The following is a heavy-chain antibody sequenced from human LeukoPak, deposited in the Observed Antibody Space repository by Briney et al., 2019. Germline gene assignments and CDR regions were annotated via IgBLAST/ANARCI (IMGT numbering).Heavy chain of an antibody. J-gene: IGHJ3*02. V-gene: IGHV3-21*01. Sequence: GGPLRLSXAASGFTFSSYSMNWVRQAPGKGLEWVSSISSSSYIYYADSVKGRFTISRDNAKNSLYLQMNSLRAEDTAVYYCARDGYCSGGSCYSDAFDIWGQGTMVTVSS. D-gene: IGHD2-15*01. CDR3: ARDGYCSGGSCYSDAFDI. CDR2: ISSSSYI. CDR1: GFTFSSYS.